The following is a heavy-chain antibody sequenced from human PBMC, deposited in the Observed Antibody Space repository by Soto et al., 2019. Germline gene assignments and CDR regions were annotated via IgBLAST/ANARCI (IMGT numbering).Heavy chain of an antibody. CDR1: GFTFSNYW. J-gene: IGHJ4*02. V-gene: IGHV3-74*01. D-gene: IGHD2-21*02. Sequence: EVQLVESGGGLVQPGGSLRLSCAASGFTFSNYWMHWVRQAPGKGLVWVSRINSDGNIKDYADSVKGRFTISRDNVRNRLCLQVNSLTDEDTAVYYCARLPVTAVTSIDYWGQGTLVSVSS. CDR2: INSDGNIK. CDR3: ARLPVTAVTSIDY.